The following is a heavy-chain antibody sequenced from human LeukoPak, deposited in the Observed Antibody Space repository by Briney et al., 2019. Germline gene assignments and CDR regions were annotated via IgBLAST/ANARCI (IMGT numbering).Heavy chain of an antibody. V-gene: IGHV1-2*02. Sequence: ASVKVSCKASGHTFTGYYMHWVRQAPGQGLEWMGWINPNSGGTNYAQKFQGRVTMTRDTSISTAYMELSRLRSDDTAVYYCARDFLLSYDSSGYFSISVWGQGTLVTVSS. CDR3: ARDFLLSYDSSGYFSISV. D-gene: IGHD3-22*01. J-gene: IGHJ4*02. CDR2: INPNSGGT. CDR1: GHTFTGYY.